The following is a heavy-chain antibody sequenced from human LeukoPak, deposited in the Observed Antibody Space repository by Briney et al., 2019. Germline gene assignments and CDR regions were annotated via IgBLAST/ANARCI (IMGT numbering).Heavy chain of an antibody. V-gene: IGHV4-39*01. D-gene: IGHD3-22*01. Sequence: KPSETLSLTCAVYGGSFSGYYWGWIRQPPGKGLEWIGSIYYSGSTYYNPSLKSRVTISVDTSKNQFSLKLSSVTAADTAVYYCARQDYYDSSGYYSLGGAFDIWGQGTMVTVSS. J-gene: IGHJ3*02. CDR2: IYYSGST. CDR3: ARQDYYDSSGYYSLGGAFDI. CDR1: GGSFSGYY.